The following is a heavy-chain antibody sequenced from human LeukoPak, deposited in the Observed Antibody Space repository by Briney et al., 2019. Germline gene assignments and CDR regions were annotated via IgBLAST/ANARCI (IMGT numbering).Heavy chain of an antibody. CDR3: ATQRGSYLWGTDFDY. Sequence: ASVKVSCKASGYAFINYGITWVRQAPGQGLEWMGWINPNSGDTKYSQKFQGRVTMTRDTSISTAYMELSRLRSDDTAVYYCATQRGSYLWGTDFDYWGQGTLVTVSP. D-gene: IGHD3-16*01. J-gene: IGHJ4*02. V-gene: IGHV1-2*02. CDR1: GYAFINYG. CDR2: INPNSGDT.